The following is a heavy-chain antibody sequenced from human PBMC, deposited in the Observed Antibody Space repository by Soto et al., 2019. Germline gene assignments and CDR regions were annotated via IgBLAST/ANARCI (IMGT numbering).Heavy chain of an antibody. CDR1: GGSISHYY. Sequence: PSGTLSLTCTVSGGSISHYYWSWIRQSPGKGLEWIGYAYYSGSTDYNPSLKSRVTMSVDTSKNQVSLKLNSVTTADTAVYYCARDRSTYGGGGTGEVKENWFDPWGPGTLVTVSS. V-gene: IGHV4-59*01. D-gene: IGHD2-8*01. J-gene: IGHJ5*02. CDR3: ARDRSTYGGGGTGEVKENWFDP. CDR2: AYYSGST.